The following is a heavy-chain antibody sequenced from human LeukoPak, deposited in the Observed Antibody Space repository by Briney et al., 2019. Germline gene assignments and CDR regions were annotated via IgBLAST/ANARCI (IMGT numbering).Heavy chain of an antibody. D-gene: IGHD3-22*01. Sequence: GGSLRLSCAASGFTFSSYAMSWVRQAPGKGLEWVSVIYSGGSTYYADSVKGRFTISRDNSKNTLYLQMNSLRAEDTAVYYCAGNILGDYYDSSGYTPLPTLDYWGQGTLVTVSS. J-gene: IGHJ4*02. V-gene: IGHV3-66*01. CDR3: AGNILGDYYDSSGYTPLPTLDY. CDR2: IYSGGST. CDR1: GFTFSSYA.